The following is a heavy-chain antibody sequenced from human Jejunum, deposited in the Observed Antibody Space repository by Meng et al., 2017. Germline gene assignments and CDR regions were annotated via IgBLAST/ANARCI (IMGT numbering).Heavy chain of an antibody. CDR2: INTDNGDT. D-gene: IGHD2-15*01. Sequence: QVQLVQSAAEGKEPGASVKVSFKASGYIFKNYAMQWVRQAPGQRLDWIGWINTDNGDTQYSQTFQGRVTITRDTSASTTYMELSSLRSEDTAVYFCARERQTSGEDYWGQGTLVTVSS. V-gene: IGHV1-3*04. CDR1: GYIFKNYA. CDR3: ARERQTSGEDY. J-gene: IGHJ4*02.